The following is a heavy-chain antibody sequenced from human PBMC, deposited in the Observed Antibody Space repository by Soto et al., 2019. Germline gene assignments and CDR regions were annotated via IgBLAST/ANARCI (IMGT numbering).Heavy chain of an antibody. CDR1: GFTFSSYG. CDR2: IWYDGSNK. J-gene: IGHJ3*02. Sequence: GGSLRLSCAASGFTFSSYGMHWVRQAPGKGLEWVAVIWYDGSNKYYADSVKGRFTISRDNSKNTLYLQMNSLRAEDTAVYYCERDSHSGSGAFDIWGQGTMVTVSS. CDR3: ERDSHSGSGAFDI. V-gene: IGHV3-33*01. D-gene: IGHD1-26*01.